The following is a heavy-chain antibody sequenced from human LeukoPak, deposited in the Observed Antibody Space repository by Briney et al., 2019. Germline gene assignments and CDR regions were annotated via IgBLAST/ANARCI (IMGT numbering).Heavy chain of an antibody. CDR1: GGSISSSSYY. CDR3: ARVGVVPADLDY. J-gene: IGHJ4*02. CDR2: IYYSGST. D-gene: IGHD2-2*01. Sequence: PSETLSLTCTVSGGSISSSSYYWGWIRQPPGKGLEWIGSIYYSGSTYYNPSLKSRATISVDTSKNQFSLKLSSVTAADTAVYYCARVGVVPADLDYWGQGTLVTVSS. V-gene: IGHV4-39*07.